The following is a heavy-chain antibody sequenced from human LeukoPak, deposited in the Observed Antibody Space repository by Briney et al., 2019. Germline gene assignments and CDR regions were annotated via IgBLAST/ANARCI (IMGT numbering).Heavy chain of an antibody. CDR2: ISSNGGST. J-gene: IGHJ6*03. V-gene: IGHV3-64*01. CDR3: ARPHRYVSGSPNRCYYYYYMDV. CDR1: GFTFSSYA. Sequence: GGSLRPSCAASGFTFSSYAMHWVRQAPGKGLEYVSAISSNGGSTYYANSVKGRFTISRDNSKNTLYLQMGSLRAEDMAVYYCARPHRYVSGSPNRCYYYYYMDVWGKGTTVTVSS. D-gene: IGHD1-26*01.